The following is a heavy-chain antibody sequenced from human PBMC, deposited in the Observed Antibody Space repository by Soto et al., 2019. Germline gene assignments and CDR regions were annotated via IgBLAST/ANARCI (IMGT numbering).Heavy chain of an antibody. J-gene: IGHJ4*02. CDR1: GGTFSSYT. V-gene: IGHV1-69*04. Sequence: ASVKVSCKASGGTFSSYTISWVRQAPGQGLEWMGRIIPILGIANYAQKFQGRVTITADKSTSTAYMELSSLRSEDTAVYYCARDVRCGYCSGGSQGGFDYWGQGTLVTVSS. CDR2: IIPILGIA. D-gene: IGHD2-15*01. CDR3: ARDVRCGYCSGGSQGGFDY.